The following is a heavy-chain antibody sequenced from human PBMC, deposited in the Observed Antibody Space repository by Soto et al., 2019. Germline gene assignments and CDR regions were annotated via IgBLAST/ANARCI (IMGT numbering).Heavy chain of an antibody. CDR2: IRHSGST. V-gene: IGHV4-34*01. J-gene: IGHJ4*02. CDR3: ARNGGSTWYYFDS. Sequence: QVQLQQWGAGLLKPSETLSLTCAVNGGSFTGYYGAWIRQSPGKGLEWIGEIRHSGSTNYNPSLKSRVTISVDTSKNQFSLKLSSVTAADTGMYYCARNGGSTWYYFDSWGQGTVVTVSS. D-gene: IGHD6-13*01. CDR1: GGSFTGYY.